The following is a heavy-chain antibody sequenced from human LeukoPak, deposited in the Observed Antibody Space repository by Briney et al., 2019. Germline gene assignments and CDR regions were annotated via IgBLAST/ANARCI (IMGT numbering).Heavy chain of an antibody. J-gene: IGHJ6*02. D-gene: IGHD1-26*01. CDR2: IYSGGST. CDR1: GFTFSSYA. CDR3: AGDGSGSYLYYYYYGMDV. Sequence: GGSLRLSCVASGFTFSSYAMSWVRQAPGKGLEWVSVIYSGGSTYHADSVKGRFTISRDNSKNTLYLQMNSLRAEDTAVYYCAGDGSGSYLYYYYYGMDVWGQGTTVTVSS. V-gene: IGHV3-53*01.